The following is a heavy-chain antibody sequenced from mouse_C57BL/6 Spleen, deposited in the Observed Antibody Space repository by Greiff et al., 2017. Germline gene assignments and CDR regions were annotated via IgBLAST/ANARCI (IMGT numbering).Heavy chain of an antibody. CDR3: ARLWDPISTVVDTEAMDY. CDR2: INPNYGTT. CDR1: GYSFTDYN. Sequence: VQLQQSGPELVKPGASVKISCKASGYSFTDYNMNWVKQSNGKSLEWIGVINPNYGTTSYNQKFKGKATLTVDQSSSTAYMQRNSLTSEDSAVSDCARLWDPISTVVDTEAMDYWGQGTSGTVSS. V-gene: IGHV1-39*01. J-gene: IGHJ4*01. D-gene: IGHD1-1*01.